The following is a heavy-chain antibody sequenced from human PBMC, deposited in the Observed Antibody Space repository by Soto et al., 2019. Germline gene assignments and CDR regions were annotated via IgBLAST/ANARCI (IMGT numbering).Heavy chain of an antibody. CDR2: ISYDGSNK. J-gene: IGHJ6*02. D-gene: IGHD1-26*01. V-gene: IGHV3-30-3*01. Sequence: PGGSLRLSCAASGFTFSSYAMHWVRQAPGKGLEWVAVISYDGSNKYYADSVKGRFTISRDNSKNTLYLQMNSLRAEDTAVYYCARDDGIVGATERYCYYGMDVWGQGTTVTVSS. CDR1: GFTFSSYA. CDR3: ARDDGIVGATERYCYYGMDV.